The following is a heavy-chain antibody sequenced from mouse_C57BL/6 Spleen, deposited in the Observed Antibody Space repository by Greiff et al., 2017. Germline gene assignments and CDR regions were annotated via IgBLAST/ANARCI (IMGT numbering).Heavy chain of an antibody. V-gene: IGHV1-22*01. CDR3: ARSSYDYFDY. CDR2: INPNNGGT. J-gene: IGHJ2*01. CDR1: GYTFTDYN. Sequence: VHVKQSGPELVKPGASVKMSCKASGYTFTDYNMHWVKQSHGKSLEWIGYINPNNGGTSYNQKFKGKATLTVNKSSSTAYMELRSLTSEDSAVYYCARSSYDYFDYWGQGTTLTVSS. D-gene: IGHD1-1*01.